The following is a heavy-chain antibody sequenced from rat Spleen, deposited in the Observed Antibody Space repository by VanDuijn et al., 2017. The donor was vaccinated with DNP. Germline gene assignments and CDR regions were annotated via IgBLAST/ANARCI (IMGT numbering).Heavy chain of an antibody. CDR3: ARQRVMYTTATGFAY. D-gene: IGHD1-6*01. J-gene: IGHJ3*01. CDR1: GFTFSNYG. V-gene: IGHV5-29*01. CDR2: ISIGGGGT. Sequence: EVQLVETGGGLVQPGRSLQLSCVVSGFTFSNYGMAWVRRAPKKGLEWVATISIGGGGTYYPDSVKGRFTISRDNAKSSLYLQMNSLRSEDTATYYCARQRVMYTTATGFAYWGQGTLVTVSS.